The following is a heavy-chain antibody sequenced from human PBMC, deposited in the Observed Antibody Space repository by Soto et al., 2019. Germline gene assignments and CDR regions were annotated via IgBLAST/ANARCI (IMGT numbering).Heavy chain of an antibody. J-gene: IGHJ4*02. V-gene: IGHV1-8*01. D-gene: IGHD4-17*01. Sequence: ASVKVSCKASGYTFTSYDINWVRQATGQGLERMGWMNPNSGNTGYAQKIQGRVTMTRNTSISTANMELNSIRSEDTAVYYCARTLYGDNVDYWGQGTLVTVSS. CDR2: MNPNSGNT. CDR1: GYTFTSYD. CDR3: ARTLYGDNVDY.